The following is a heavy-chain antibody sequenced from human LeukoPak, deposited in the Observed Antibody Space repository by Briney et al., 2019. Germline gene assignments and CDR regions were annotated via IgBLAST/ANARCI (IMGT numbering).Heavy chain of an antibody. CDR3: ARDLSGYCSSTSCYNSFDY. J-gene: IGHJ4*02. CDR1: GFTFSDYY. D-gene: IGHD2-2*02. V-gene: IGHV3-11*01. Sequence: GGSLRLSCAASGFTFSDYYMSWIRQAPGKGLEWVSYISSSGSTIYYADSVKGRFTISRDNAKNSLYLQTNSLRAEDTAVYYCARDLSGYCSSTSCYNSFDYWGQGTLVTVSS. CDR2: ISSSGSTI.